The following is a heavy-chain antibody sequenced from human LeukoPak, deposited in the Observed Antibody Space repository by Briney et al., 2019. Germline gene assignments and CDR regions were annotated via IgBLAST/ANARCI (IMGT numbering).Heavy chain of an antibody. CDR1: GFIFSSYW. CDR3: ARGHRDGYTFDY. J-gene: IGHJ4*02. CDR2: INSDGSRT. Sequence: GALRLSCAASGFIFSSYWMHWVRQAPGKGLVWVSRINSDGSRTNYADSVKGRFTISRDNAKNTLYVQMNSLRAEDTAVYYCARGHRDGYTFDYWGQGTLVTVSS. D-gene: IGHD5-24*01. V-gene: IGHV3-74*01.